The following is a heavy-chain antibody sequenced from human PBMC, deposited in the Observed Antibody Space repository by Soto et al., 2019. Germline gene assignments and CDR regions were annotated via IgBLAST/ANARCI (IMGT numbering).Heavy chain of an antibody. Sequence: ASVKVSCKASGYTFTSYGISWVRQAPGQGLEWMGWISAYNGNTNYAQKLQGRVTMTTDTSTSTAYMELRSLRSDDTAVYYCARDQPNWGQARSAYWGQGPLVTVSA. CDR3: ARDQPNWGQARSAY. V-gene: IGHV1-18*01. CDR1: GYTFTSYG. CDR2: ISAYNGNT. J-gene: IGHJ4*02. D-gene: IGHD7-27*01.